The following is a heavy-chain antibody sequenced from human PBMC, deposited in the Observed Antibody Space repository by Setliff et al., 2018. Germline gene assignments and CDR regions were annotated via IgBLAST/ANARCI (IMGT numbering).Heavy chain of an antibody. CDR2: ISTYNGKT. CDR1: GYIFTSYG. CDR3: ARDRAAIVVGPPTAAFDI. D-gene: IGHD2-2*01. J-gene: IGHJ3*02. V-gene: IGHV1-18*01. Sequence: GASVKVSCKASGYIFTSYGFSWVRQAPGQGLEWMGWISTYNGKTNYAQKFQGRVTMTTDTSTSTAYMELRSLRSDDTAVYYCARDRAAIVVGPPTAAFDIWGQGTMVTVSS.